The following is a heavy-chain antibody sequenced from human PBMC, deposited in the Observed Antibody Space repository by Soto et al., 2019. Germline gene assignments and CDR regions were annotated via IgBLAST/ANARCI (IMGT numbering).Heavy chain of an antibody. CDR2: IYYSGST. Sequence: QVQLQESGPGLVKPSQTLSFTCTVSGGSISRGGYYWSWIRQHPGKGLEWIGYIYYSGSTYYNPSLKSRVTISVDTSKNQFSLKLSSVTAADTAVYYCARDLRVPEMVRGASIWFDPWGQGTLVTVSS. CDR3: ARDLRVPEMVRGASIWFDP. J-gene: IGHJ5*02. CDR1: GGSISRGGYY. D-gene: IGHD3-10*01. V-gene: IGHV4-31*03.